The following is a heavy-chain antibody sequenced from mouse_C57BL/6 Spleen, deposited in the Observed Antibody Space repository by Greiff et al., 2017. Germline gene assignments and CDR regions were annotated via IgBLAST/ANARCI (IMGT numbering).Heavy chain of an antibody. Sequence: VQLQQPGAELVKPGASVKLSCKASGYTFTSYWMHWVKQRPGQGLEWIGMIHPISGRTNSNEKFKSKATLTVHKPSSTAYMQLSSLTTEDSAVYYCARRDYSNYVGAMDYWGQGTSVTVSS. CDR2: IHPISGRT. J-gene: IGHJ4*01. D-gene: IGHD2-5*01. CDR1: GYTFTSYW. V-gene: IGHV1-64*01. CDR3: ARRDYSNYVGAMDY.